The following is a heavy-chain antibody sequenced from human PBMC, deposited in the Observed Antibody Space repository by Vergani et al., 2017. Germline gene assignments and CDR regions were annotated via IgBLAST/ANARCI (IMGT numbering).Heavy chain of an antibody. J-gene: IGHJ4*02. D-gene: IGHD5-18*01. CDR3: ARYVFAGTAMVLDY. CDR2: IYYSGST. Sequence: QVQLQESGPGLVKPSETLSLTCTVSGGSISSYYWSWIRQPPGKGLEWIGYIYYSGSTNYTPSLKSRVTISVDTSKNKFSRKLSSVTAADTAVYYCARYVFAGTAMVLDYWGQGTLVTVSS. V-gene: IGHV4-59*12. CDR1: GGSISSYY.